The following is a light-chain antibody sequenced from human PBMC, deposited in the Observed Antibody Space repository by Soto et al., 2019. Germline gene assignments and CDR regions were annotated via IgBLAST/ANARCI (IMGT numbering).Light chain of an antibody. CDR2: GAS. Sequence: EIVLTQSPGTLSLSPGERATLSCTSSQRVSNNYVAWYQQIPCPPPRVLIKGASTGVLGIPDRFSGSGSGADFTVTITSREPEDFSVYYCPQYGTSPWTFGQGTKVELK. J-gene: IGKJ1*01. CDR3: PQYGTSPWT. CDR1: QRVSNNY. V-gene: IGKV3-20*01.